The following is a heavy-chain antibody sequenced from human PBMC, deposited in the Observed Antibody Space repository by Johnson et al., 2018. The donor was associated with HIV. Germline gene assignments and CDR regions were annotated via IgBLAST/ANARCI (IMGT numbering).Heavy chain of an antibody. J-gene: IGHJ3*02. Sequence: QVQLVESGGGLVQPGGSLRISCAASGFTVSNNYMSWVRQAPGKGLDWVSSISSSAISFYYADSVKGRFTISRDNAKNSVYLQMNNLRAEDTAVYYCARESPGYAFDIWGQGTMVTVSS. V-gene: IGHV3-11*04. CDR2: ISSSAISF. D-gene: IGHD1-1*01. CDR1: GFTVSNNY. CDR3: ARESPGYAFDI.